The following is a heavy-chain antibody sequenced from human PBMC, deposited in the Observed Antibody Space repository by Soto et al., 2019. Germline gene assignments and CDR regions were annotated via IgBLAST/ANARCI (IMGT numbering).Heavy chain of an antibody. Sequence: GGSLRLSCAASGFTFSSYSMNWVRQAPGKGLEWVSSISSSSSYIYYADSVKGRFTTSRDNAKNSLYLQMNSLRAEDTAVYYCARDTRAVGFDPWGQGTLVTVSS. CDR3: ARDTRAVGFDP. CDR1: GFTFSSYS. CDR2: ISSSSSYI. J-gene: IGHJ5*02. D-gene: IGHD6-19*01. V-gene: IGHV3-21*01.